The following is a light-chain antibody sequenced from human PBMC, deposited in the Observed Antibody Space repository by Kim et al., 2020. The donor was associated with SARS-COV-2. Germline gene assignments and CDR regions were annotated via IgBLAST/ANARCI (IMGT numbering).Light chain of an antibody. CDR3: QQYDTYPFT. Sequence: SGVSSNFSGSGSGTDFSLTINSLRPEDFATYYCQQYDTYPFTFGPGTKVDIK. V-gene: IGKV1-16*02. J-gene: IGKJ3*01.